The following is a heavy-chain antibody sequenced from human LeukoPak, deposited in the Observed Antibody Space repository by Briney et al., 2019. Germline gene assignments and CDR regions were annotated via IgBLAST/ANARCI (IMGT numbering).Heavy chain of an antibody. Sequence: SGGSLRLSCAASGFTFSSYTMTWVRQAPGKGLEWVSYVSSSDNTIHYADSVKGRFTISRDNAKNSLYLEMNSLRDEDTAVYYCARVHRGYSYGRLDYWGQGTLVTVSS. J-gene: IGHJ4*02. D-gene: IGHD5-18*01. CDR2: VSSSDNTI. V-gene: IGHV3-48*02. CDR3: ARVHRGYSYGRLDY. CDR1: GFTFSSYT.